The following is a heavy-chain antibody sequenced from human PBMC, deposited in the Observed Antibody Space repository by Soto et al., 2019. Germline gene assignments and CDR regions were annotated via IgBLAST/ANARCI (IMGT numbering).Heavy chain of an antibody. CDR2: ISGSGGDT. J-gene: IGHJ3*02. V-gene: IGHV3-23*01. Sequence: GGSLRLSCAASGFTFSTYAMSWVRQAPGKGLEWVSVISGSGGDTYYADSVKGRFTIARDNSKNTLSLQMNSLRAEDTAVYYCARDTYYYDSSDHFSADAFDIWGQGTMVTVSS. D-gene: IGHD3-22*01. CDR3: ARDTYYYDSSDHFSADAFDI. CDR1: GFTFSTYA.